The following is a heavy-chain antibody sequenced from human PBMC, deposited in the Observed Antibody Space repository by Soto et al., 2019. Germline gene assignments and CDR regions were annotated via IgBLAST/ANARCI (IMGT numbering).Heavy chain of an antibody. V-gene: IGHV3-33*03. D-gene: IGHD6-13*01. CDR1: GFTFSSYG. J-gene: IGHJ6*02. CDR2: IWYDGSNK. Sequence: PGGSLRLSCAASGFTFSSYGMHWVRQAPGKGLEWVAVIWYDGSNKYYADSVKGRFTISRDNAKNTLYLQMNSLRAEDTAVYYRTSSMSPMDVWGQGTTVTVSS. CDR3: TSSMSPMDV.